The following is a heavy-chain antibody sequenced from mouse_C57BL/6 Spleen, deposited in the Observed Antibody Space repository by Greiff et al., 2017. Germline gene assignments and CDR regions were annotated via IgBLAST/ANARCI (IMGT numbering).Heavy chain of an antibody. CDR3: TRSPYYNGSSIDFDY. Sequence: VQLQQSGAELVRPGASVTLSCKASGYTFTDYEMHWVKQTPVHGLEWIGAIDPETGGTAYNQKFKGKAILTADKSSSTAYMELRSLTSEDSAVYYCTRSPYYNGSSIDFDYWGQGTTLTVSS. D-gene: IGHD1-1*01. CDR1: GYTFTDYE. V-gene: IGHV1-15*01. CDR2: IDPETGGT. J-gene: IGHJ2*01.